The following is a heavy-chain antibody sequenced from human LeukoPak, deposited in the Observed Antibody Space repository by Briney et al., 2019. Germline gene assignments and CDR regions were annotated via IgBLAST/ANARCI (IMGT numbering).Heavy chain of an antibody. V-gene: IGHV3-15*01. J-gene: IGHJ4*02. CDR2: IKSKTDGGTT. Sequence: GGSLRLSCAASGFTFSNAWMSWVRQAPGKGLEWVGRIKSKTDGGTTDYAAPVKGRFIISRDDSKNTLYLQMNSLKTEDTAVYYCTKRRYCSGGSCYSLTGDYWGQGTLVTVSS. D-gene: IGHD2-15*01. CDR1: GFTFSNAW. CDR3: TKRRYCSGGSCYSLTGDY.